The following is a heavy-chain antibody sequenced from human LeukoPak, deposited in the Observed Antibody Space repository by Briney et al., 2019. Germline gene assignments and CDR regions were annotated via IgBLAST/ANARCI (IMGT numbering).Heavy chain of an antibody. Sequence: SETLSLTCTVSGGSISSSSYYWGWIRQPPGKGLEWIGSIYYSGSTYYNPSLKSRVTISVDTSKNQFSLKLSSVTAADTAVYYCARHGEEGPHYFDYWGQGTLVTVSS. V-gene: IGHV4-39*01. CDR2: IYYSGST. J-gene: IGHJ4*02. CDR1: GGSISSSSYY. CDR3: ARHGEEGPHYFDY.